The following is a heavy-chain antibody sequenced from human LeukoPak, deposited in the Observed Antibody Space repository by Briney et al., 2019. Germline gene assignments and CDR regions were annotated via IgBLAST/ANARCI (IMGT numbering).Heavy chain of an antibody. CDR2: FGGSGGST. CDR3: AKDHVLGGDGSGFYPDY. D-gene: IGHD3-22*01. V-gene: IGHV3-23*01. Sequence: RSLRPSRAPSLFTFSTFAISTVREAPAHGQEGVSTFGGSGGSTYYAHSVNARFSIPRHNSKNTLYVRMNRLRADDTAVYYCAKDHVLGGDGSGFYPDYWGQGTLVTVSS. J-gene: IGHJ4*02. CDR1: LFTFSTFA.